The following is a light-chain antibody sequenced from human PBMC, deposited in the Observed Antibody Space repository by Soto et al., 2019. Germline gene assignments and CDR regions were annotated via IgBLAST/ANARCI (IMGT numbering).Light chain of an antibody. CDR2: AAS. V-gene: IGKV1-39*01. Sequence: DIQMTQSPSSLSASVGDRVTITCRASQSISSYLNWYQQKPGKAPKLLIYAASSLQSGVPSRFSGSGSGTDFTLTISRLEPEDFAVYFCQHYGTSPLTFGQGTKVEIK. J-gene: IGKJ1*01. CDR3: QHYGTSPLT. CDR1: QSISSY.